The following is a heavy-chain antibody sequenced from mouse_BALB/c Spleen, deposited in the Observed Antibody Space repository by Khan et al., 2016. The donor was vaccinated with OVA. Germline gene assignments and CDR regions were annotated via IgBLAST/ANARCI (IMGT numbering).Heavy chain of an antibody. Sequence: QVQLQQSGPELKKPGETVKISCKASGYTFTNYGMNWVKQAPGKGLKWMGWINTYTGEPTYTDDFKGRFAFSLETSASTAYLQINTLQNEDMATYFGARGASCGYFDVWGAGTTVTVSS. V-gene: IGHV9-1*02. CDR2: INTYTGEP. D-gene: IGHD3-3*01. CDR3: ARGASCGYFDV. CDR1: GYTFTNYG. J-gene: IGHJ1*01.